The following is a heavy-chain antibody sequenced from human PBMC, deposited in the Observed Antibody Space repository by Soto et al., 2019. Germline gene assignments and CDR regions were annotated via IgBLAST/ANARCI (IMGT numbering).Heavy chain of an antibody. CDR2: IYYSSGT. D-gene: IGHD5-12*01. Sequence: SETLSLTCTVSGVSMRSSSYYWGWIRQPPGRRLEWIGSIYYSSGTFYNPSLKSRVTISLDTSTNQFSLKLGSVTATDTAVYYCARHYARIVSGSGSYSYYFGMDVWGQGTTVTVSS. J-gene: IGHJ6*02. CDR3: ARHYARIVSGSGSYSYYFGMDV. V-gene: IGHV4-39*01. CDR1: GVSMRSSSYY.